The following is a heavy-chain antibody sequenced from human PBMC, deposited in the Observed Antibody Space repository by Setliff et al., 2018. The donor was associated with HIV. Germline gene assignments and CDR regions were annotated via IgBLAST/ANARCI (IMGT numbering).Heavy chain of an antibody. Sequence: ASVKVSCKASGYRFTSNSLNWVRQAPGQGPEWLGLINTCSGKPTYVKGLTGRFVFSLDTSVNTAYLQISSLKTEDTAAYYCARQNGDYHGVDKWGQGTLVTVSS. J-gene: IGHJ4*02. D-gene: IGHD4-17*01. CDR1: GYRFTSNS. V-gene: IGHV7-4-1*02. CDR3: ARQNGDYHGVDK. CDR2: INTCSGKP.